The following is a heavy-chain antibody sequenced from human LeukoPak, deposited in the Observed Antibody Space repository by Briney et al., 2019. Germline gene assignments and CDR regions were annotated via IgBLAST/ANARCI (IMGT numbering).Heavy chain of an antibody. CDR1: GFTFDDYA. D-gene: IGHD2/OR15-2a*01. V-gene: IGHV3-9*01. J-gene: IGHJ4*02. Sequence: GGSLRLSCAASGFTFDDYAMHWVRQAPGKGLEWVSGISWNSGSIGYADSVKGRFTISRDNAKNSLYLQMNSLRAEDTAVYYCANGDHPKLSRFDYWGQGTLVTVSS. CDR2: ISWNSGSI. CDR3: ANGDHPKLSRFDY.